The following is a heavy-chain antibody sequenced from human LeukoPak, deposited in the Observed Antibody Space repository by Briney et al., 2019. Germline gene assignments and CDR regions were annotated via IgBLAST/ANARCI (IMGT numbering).Heavy chain of an antibody. CDR2: IIPILGIA. D-gene: IGHD3-22*01. CDR3: ARDRGRRYYDSSGYQPFDY. Sequence: SVKVSCKASGGTFSSYTISWVRQAPGQGLEWMGRIIPILGIANYAQKFQGRVTITADKSSSTAYMELSSLRSEDTAVYYCARDRGRRYYDSSGYQPFDYWGQGTLVTVSS. V-gene: IGHV1-69*04. J-gene: IGHJ4*02. CDR1: GGTFSSYT.